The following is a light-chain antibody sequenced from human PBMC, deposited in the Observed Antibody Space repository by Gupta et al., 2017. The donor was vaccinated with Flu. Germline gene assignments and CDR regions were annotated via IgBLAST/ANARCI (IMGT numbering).Light chain of an antibody. J-gene: IGKJ3*01. CDR1: QGNSNA. CDR2: DAS. V-gene: IGKV1-13*02. Sequence: GDRVTITCRTSQGNSNALAWYQQKPGKAPELLIYDASKLLSGVPSRFSGSGSGTDFTLTISSLQPEDFATYYCQQSNSFGPGTRVDIK. CDR3: QQSNS.